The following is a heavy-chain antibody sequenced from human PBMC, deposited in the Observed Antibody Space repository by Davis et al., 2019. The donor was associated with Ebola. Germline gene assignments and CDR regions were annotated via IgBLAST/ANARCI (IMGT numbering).Heavy chain of an antibody. CDR2: INSDGTFT. CDR3: ARVLAARPWYFDL. CDR1: VFTFSNYW. D-gene: IGHD6-6*01. Sequence: PRGSLRLSCAASVFTFSNYWMYWVRQAPGEGLMCVSRINSDGTFTTYADSVKGRFTITRDNAKNTLYLQMNSLRAEDTAVYYCARVLAARPWYFDLWGRGTLVTVSS. V-gene: IGHV3-74*01. J-gene: IGHJ2*01.